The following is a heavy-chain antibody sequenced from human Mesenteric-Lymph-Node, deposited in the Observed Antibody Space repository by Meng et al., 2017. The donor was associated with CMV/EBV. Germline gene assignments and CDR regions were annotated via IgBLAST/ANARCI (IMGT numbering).Heavy chain of an antibody. V-gene: IGHV3-30*02. J-gene: IGHJ4*02. CDR2: IRYDGSNK. Sequence: SCKASGYTFTTYYMHWVRQAPGKGLEWVAFIRYDGSNKYYADSVKGRFTISRDNSKNTLYLQMNSLRAEDTAVYYCAKDTSGIAVAGFDYWGQGTLVTVSS. D-gene: IGHD6-19*01. CDR3: AKDTSGIAVAGFDY. CDR1: GYTFTTYY.